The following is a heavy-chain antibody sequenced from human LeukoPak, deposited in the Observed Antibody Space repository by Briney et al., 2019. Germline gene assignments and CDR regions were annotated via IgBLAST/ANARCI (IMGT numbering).Heavy chain of an antibody. J-gene: IGHJ4*02. Sequence: GGSLRLSCAASGLTFSSYAMNWVRHASGKGLEWVSGITDNGRKTYYADSVKGRFSISRDNSKNTLYLQMSDLRAEDTAVYYCAKITVATTPNYWGQGTLVTVSS. V-gene: IGHV3-23*01. D-gene: IGHD3-10*01. CDR2: ITDNGRKT. CDR3: AKITVATTPNY. CDR1: GLTFSSYA.